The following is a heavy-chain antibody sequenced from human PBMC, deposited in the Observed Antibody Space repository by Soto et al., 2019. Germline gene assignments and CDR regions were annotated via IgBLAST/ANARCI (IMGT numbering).Heavy chain of an antibody. D-gene: IGHD3-3*01. Sequence: QVQLVQSGAEVKKPGSSVKVSCKASGGTFSSYAISWVRQAPGQGLEWMGGIIPIFGTANYAQKFQGRVTISADESTSTAYMELSSLRSEDTAVYYCARRFKWAIFGDHNSYYGMDVWGQGTTVTVSS. CDR3: ARRFKWAIFGDHNSYYGMDV. CDR2: IIPIFGTA. J-gene: IGHJ6*02. CDR1: GGTFSSYA. V-gene: IGHV1-69*01.